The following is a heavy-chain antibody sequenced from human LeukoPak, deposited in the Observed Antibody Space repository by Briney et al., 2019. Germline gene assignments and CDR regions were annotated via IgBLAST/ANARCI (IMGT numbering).Heavy chain of an antibody. CDR1: GGSIGSSTYY. V-gene: IGHV4-39*01. CDR2: IYYSGST. Sequence: SETLSLTCTVSGGSIGSSTYYWGWIRQPPGQGLEWIGSIYYSGSTYYNPSLKSRVTISVDTSKNQFSLRLNSMTAADTSVYYCARQAYCSSTSCYKLDQWGQGTLVTVSS. CDR3: ARQAYCSSTSCYKLDQ. D-gene: IGHD2-2*02. J-gene: IGHJ4*02.